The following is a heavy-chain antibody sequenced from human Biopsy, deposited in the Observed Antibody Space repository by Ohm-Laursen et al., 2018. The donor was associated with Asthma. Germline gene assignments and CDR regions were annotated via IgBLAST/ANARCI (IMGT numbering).Heavy chain of an antibody. J-gene: IGHJ5*02. CDR3: ALSQDSGFDDHSPSWFDP. CDR1: GFALRTPGVG. D-gene: IGHD3-9*01. V-gene: IGHV2-5*02. Sequence: TQTLTLTCSFYGFALRTPGVGVGWMRQSPGKALEWLALIYWGDYKLFKPSFKRRLTITKDPSKNQVVLTMTKMDPVDSGTYYCALSQDSGFDDHSPSWFDPWGQGTLVTVSS. CDR2: IYWGDYK.